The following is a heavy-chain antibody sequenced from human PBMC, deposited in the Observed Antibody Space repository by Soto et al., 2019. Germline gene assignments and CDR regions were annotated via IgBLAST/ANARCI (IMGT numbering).Heavy chain of an antibody. CDR3: ARDLGGYYWFDP. V-gene: IGHV4-59*01. J-gene: IGHJ5*02. CDR2: IYSSGST. D-gene: IGHD5-12*01. CDR1: GDSISGFH. Sequence: PSETLSLTCTVSGDSISGFHLHWIRQPPGKGLQWIGYIYSSGSTMYNPSLKSRVTMSVDTSQNQFSLKLNSVTAADTAVYYCARDLGGYYWFDPWGQGTLVTVS.